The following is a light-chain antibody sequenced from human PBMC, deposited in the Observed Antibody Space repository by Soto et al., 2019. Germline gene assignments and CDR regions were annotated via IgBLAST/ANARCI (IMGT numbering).Light chain of an antibody. CDR1: QSINNRY. CDR2: AAS. CDR3: KQFGSSPGFT. V-gene: IGKV3-20*01. J-gene: IGKJ3*01. Sequence: EIVLTQSPGTLSLSPGERATLSCRASQSINNRYLSWYQQKPGQAPRLLIYAASSRATGIPDRFSGSGSGTDFTLTISRMEAEDFAVYYCKQFGSSPGFTFGPGTKVDIK.